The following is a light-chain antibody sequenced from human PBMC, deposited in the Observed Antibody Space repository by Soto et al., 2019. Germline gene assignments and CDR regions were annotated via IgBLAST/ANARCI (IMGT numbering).Light chain of an antibody. Sequence: DIPMTQSPSTLSASVGDRVTITCRASQSIDDWLAWYQQKPGKAPKLLIYTASSLQTGVPSRFSGSGSGTEFTLPISSLQPDDFATYYCQQYHRYITFGPGTRLEIK. J-gene: IGKJ5*01. CDR3: QQYHRYIT. CDR1: QSIDDW. V-gene: IGKV1-5*03. CDR2: TAS.